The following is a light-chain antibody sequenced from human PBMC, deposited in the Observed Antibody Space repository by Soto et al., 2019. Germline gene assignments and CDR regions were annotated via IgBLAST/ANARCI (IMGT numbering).Light chain of an antibody. Sequence: QPVLTQSPSASGTPGQRVTISCSGSSSNIGGNYVNWYQQLPGTAPKLLIHSNHERPSGVPDRFSGSKSGTSASLGISGLRSEDEADYYCAAWDDSLSGVVFGGGTKVTVL. CDR3: AAWDDSLSGVV. CDR2: SNH. V-gene: IGLV1-47*02. J-gene: IGLJ2*01. CDR1: SSNIGGNY.